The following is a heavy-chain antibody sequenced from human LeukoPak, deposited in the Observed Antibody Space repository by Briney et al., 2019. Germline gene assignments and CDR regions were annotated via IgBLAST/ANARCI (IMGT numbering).Heavy chain of an antibody. CDR3: ARLIVVVPAAAFDP. Sequence: SETLSLTCAVYGGSLSGYNWSWIRQPPGKGLEWIGEMNRSGSTNYNPSLKSRVTISVDTSKNQFSLKLSSVTAADTAVYYCARLIVVVPAAAFDPWGQGTLVTVSS. D-gene: IGHD2-2*01. CDR2: MNRSGST. CDR1: GGSLSGYN. V-gene: IGHV4-34*01. J-gene: IGHJ5*02.